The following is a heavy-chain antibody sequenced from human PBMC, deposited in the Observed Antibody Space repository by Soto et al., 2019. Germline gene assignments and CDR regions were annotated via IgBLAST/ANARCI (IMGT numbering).Heavy chain of an antibody. V-gene: IGHV3-30-3*01. CDR3: ARGDSSGYYWQNDAFDI. CDR1: GFTFSSYA. D-gene: IGHD3-22*01. J-gene: IGHJ3*02. Sequence: GGSLRLSCAASGFTFSSYAMHWVRQAPGKGLEWVAVISYDGSNKYYADSVKGRFTISRDNSKNTLYLQMNSLRAEDTAVYYCARGDSSGYYWQNDAFDIWGQGTMVTVSS. CDR2: ISYDGSNK.